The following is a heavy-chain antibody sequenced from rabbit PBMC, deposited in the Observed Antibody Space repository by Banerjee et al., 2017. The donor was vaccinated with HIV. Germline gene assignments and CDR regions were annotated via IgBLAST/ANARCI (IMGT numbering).Heavy chain of an antibody. Sequence: QEQLEESGGDLVKPEGSLTLTCTASGFSFSSSYWLCRVRQAPGKGLEWIGGINTGSGSAYYASWAKGRFTISKTSSTTVTLQMPGLTAADTATYFCARDGNGDDYFFNLWGPGTLVTVS. CDR1: GFSFSSSYW. V-gene: IGHV1S45*01. CDR2: INTGSGSA. J-gene: IGHJ4*01. D-gene: IGHD6-1*01. CDR3: ARDGNGDDYFFNL.